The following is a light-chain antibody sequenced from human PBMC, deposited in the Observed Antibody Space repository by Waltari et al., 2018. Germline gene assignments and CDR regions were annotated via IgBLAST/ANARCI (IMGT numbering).Light chain of an antibody. CDR2: GAS. J-gene: IGKJ1*01. V-gene: IGKV1-27*01. CDR1: QDISNF. Sequence: DIQLTQSPSSLSASVGDRVTITCRASQDISNFLAWYQRKPGKVPKLLIYGASTLQSGVPSRFSGSGSGTDFTLTTSSLQPEDVASNNCQKYNSAPQTFGQGTKVEIK. CDR3: QKYNSAPQT.